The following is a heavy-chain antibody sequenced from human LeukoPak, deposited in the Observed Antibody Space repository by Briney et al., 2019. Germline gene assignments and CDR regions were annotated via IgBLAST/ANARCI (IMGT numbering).Heavy chain of an antibody. D-gene: IGHD3-16*02. CDR3: AKIYDYVWGSYRYIGGDAFDI. J-gene: IGHJ3*02. V-gene: IGHV3-30*18. CDR1: GFTFSSYG. Sequence: PGGSLRLSCAASGFTFSSYGMHWVRQAPGKGLEWVAVISYDGSNKYYADSVKGRFTISRDNSKNTLYLQMNSLRAEDTAVYYCAKIYDYVWGSYRYIGGDAFDIWGQGTMVTVSS. CDR2: ISYDGSNK.